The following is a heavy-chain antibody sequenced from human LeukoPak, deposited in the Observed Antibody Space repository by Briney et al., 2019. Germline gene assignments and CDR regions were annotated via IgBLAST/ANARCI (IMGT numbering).Heavy chain of an antibody. J-gene: IGHJ4*02. CDR3: AHGAPGIAARPFDY. D-gene: IGHD6-6*01. V-gene: IGHV2-5*01. Sequence: SGPTLVNPTQPLTLTCTFSGFSLSTSGVGVGWIRQPPGKALEWLALIYWNDDKRYSPSLKSRLTITKDTSKNQVVLTMTNMDPVDTATYYCAHGAPGIAARPFDYWGQGTLVTVSS. CDR2: IYWNDDK. CDR1: GFSLSTSGVG.